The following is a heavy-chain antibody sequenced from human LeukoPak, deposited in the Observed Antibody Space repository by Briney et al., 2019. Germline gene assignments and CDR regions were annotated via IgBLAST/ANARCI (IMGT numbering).Heavy chain of an antibody. CDR3: ARGRVAVVISTIDY. Sequence: ASVKVSCKASGYTFTGYYMHWVRQAPGQGLEWMGWINPNSGGTNYAQKFQGRVTMTRDTSISTAYMELSRLRSDDTAVYYCARGRVAVVISTIDYWGQGTLVTVSS. CDR2: INPNSGGT. V-gene: IGHV1-2*02. J-gene: IGHJ4*02. CDR1: GYTFTGYY. D-gene: IGHD3-22*01.